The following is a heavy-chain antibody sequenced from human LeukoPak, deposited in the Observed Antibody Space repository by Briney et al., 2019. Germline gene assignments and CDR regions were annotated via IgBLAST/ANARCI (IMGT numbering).Heavy chain of an antibody. J-gene: IGHJ6*01. V-gene: IGHV3-30-3*01. CDR1: GFAFSNYA. CDR2: ISYDGANN. CDR3: ARDDYGMDV. Sequence: GGSLRFSCAASGFAFSNYAMHWVRQAPGKGLEWVAFISYDGANNYYADSVKGRFTISRDYSKNTLYLQMNSLRAEDTAVYYCARDDYGMDVWGQGTTVTVSS.